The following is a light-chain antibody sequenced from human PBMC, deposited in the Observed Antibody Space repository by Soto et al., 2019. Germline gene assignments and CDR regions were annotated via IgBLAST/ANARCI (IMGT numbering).Light chain of an antibody. V-gene: IGKV3-15*01. CDR1: QSIGSS. CDR3: QHYTNWPPIT. Sequence: IVMTQSPVTLSVSPGERVSLSCRASQSIGSSLAWYQQKRGQAPRLLIYGASTRATGIPGRFSGRGSGTEFTLTIIGLQSEDFAVYYCQHYTNWPPITFGQGTRLEIK. CDR2: GAS. J-gene: IGKJ5*01.